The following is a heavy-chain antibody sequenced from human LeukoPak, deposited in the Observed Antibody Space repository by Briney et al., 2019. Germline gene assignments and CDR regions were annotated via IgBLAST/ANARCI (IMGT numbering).Heavy chain of an antibody. CDR2: INPKSGGT. CDR1: GYTFTGYY. CDR3: ARNLWFGESSDAFDM. Sequence: ASEKVSCKASGYTFTGYYMHWVRQAPGQGLEWMGWINPKSGGTNYAQKFQGRVTMTRDTSISTAYMEMSRLRSDDTAVYYCARNLWFGESSDAFDMWGQGTMVTVSS. J-gene: IGHJ3*02. D-gene: IGHD3-10*01. V-gene: IGHV1-2*02.